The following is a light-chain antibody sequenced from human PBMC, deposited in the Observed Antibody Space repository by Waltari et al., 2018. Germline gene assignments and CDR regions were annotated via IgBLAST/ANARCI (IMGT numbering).Light chain of an antibody. Sequence: EIVLTQSPATLSLSPGERATLSCRASQTVDTDLPWYQQRPGQAPRLLMYDTSHRATGIPDRFSGSGSETDFTLTISSLEPEDFAVYYCQQRRRWPLTFGGGSKVEI. CDR1: QTVDTD. J-gene: IGKJ4*01. CDR3: QQRRRWPLT. CDR2: DTS. V-gene: IGKV3-11*01.